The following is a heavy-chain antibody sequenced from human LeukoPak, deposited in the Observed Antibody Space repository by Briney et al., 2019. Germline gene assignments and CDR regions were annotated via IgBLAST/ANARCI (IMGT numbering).Heavy chain of an antibody. Sequence: SVKVSCKASGGTFSSYAISWVRQAPGQGLEWMGGIIPVFGTANYAQKFQGRVTITADESTSTAYMELSSLRSEDTAVYYCARVTYDIVVVPAAMPFEAPGYYYYYYGMDVWGQGTTVTVSS. V-gene: IGHV1-69*13. CDR2: IIPVFGTA. D-gene: IGHD2-2*01. J-gene: IGHJ6*02. CDR1: GGTFSSYA. CDR3: ARVTYDIVVVPAAMPFEAPGYYYYYYGMDV.